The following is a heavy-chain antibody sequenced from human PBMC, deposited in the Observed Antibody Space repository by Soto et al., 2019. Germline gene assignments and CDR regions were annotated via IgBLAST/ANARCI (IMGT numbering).Heavy chain of an antibody. J-gene: IGHJ4*02. CDR1: GYAFTDHY. Sequence: GASVKVSCKASGYAFTDHYIHCVRQAPGQVLEWMGWINPDSGGTNFALSFQGSVTMTRDTSISTAYMELSRLTSHDTAVYYCARVPVSDFVWGSYRYTFDSWGQGTLVTVS. CDR2: INPDSGGT. CDR3: ARVPVSDFVWGSYRYTFDS. D-gene: IGHD3-16*02. V-gene: IGHV1-2*02.